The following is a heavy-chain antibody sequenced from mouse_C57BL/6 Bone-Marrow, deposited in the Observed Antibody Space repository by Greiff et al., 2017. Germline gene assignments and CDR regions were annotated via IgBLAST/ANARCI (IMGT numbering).Heavy chain of an antibody. Sequence: VKLMESGAELVRPGASVKLSCKASGYTFTDYYINWVKQRPGQGLEWIARIYPGSGNTYYNEKFKGKATLTAEKSSSTAYMQLSSLTSEDSAVYFCARELSDWFAYWGQGTLVTVSA. J-gene: IGHJ3*01. CDR2: IYPGSGNT. CDR3: ARELSDWFAY. CDR1: GYTFTDYY. V-gene: IGHV1-76*01. D-gene: IGHD1-1*02.